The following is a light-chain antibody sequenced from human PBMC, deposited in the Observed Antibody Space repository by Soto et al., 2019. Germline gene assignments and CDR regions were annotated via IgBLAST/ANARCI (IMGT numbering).Light chain of an antibody. J-gene: IGKJ2*01. CDR3: QQYKSYSYT. V-gene: IGKV1-5*01. Sequence: DIQMTQSPSILSASVGDRVTITCRASQSISNWLAWYQQKPGRAPKVLIYDAPSLPSGVPSRFSGSGSGTEFTLTISSLQPDDIATYCCQQYKSYSYTFCQGTNLEI. CDR1: QSISNW. CDR2: DAP.